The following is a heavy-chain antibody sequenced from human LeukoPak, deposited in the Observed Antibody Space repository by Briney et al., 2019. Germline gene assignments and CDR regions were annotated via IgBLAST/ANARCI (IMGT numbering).Heavy chain of an antibody. J-gene: IGHJ3*02. CDR1: GGSLSSSSYY. CDR3: ARLEGSSGSDAFDI. D-gene: IGHD3-22*01. Sequence: SETLSLTCTVSGGSLSSSSYYWGWIRQPPGTGLEWIGSIYYSGSTYYNPSLKSRVTISVGTSKNQFSLKLSSVTAADTAVYYCARLEGSSGSDAFDIWGQGTMVTVSS. V-gene: IGHV4-39*01. CDR2: IYYSGST.